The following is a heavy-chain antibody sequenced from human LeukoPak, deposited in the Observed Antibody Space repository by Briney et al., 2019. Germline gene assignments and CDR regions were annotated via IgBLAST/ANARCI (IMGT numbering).Heavy chain of an antibody. CDR3: ARWNVWGSYRYTGGYFDY. CDR1: GGSFSGYY. J-gene: IGHJ4*02. D-gene: IGHD3-16*02. Sequence: PETLSLTCAVYGGSFSGYYWSWIRQPPGKGLEWIGEINHSGSTNYNPSLKSRVTISVDTSKNQFSLKLSSVTAADTAVYYCARWNVWGSYRYTGGYFDYWGQGTLVTVSS. CDR2: INHSGST. V-gene: IGHV4-34*01.